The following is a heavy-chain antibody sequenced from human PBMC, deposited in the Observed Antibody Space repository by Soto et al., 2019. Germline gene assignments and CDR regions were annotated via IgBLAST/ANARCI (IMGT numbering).Heavy chain of an antibody. CDR2: IAYDGSNK. CDR1: GFTFSSYA. J-gene: IGHJ3*02. CDR3: ASDHHRRGMWELLRWVNDAFDI. D-gene: IGHD1-26*01. V-gene: IGHV3-30-3*01. Sequence: QVQLVESGGGVVQPGRSLRLSCAASGFTFSSYAMHWVSQAPGKGLEWVAVIAYDGSNKYYADSVKGRFTISRDNSKKTLYMQMNSLRAEDTAVYYCASDHHRRGMWELLRWVNDAFDIWGQGTMVTVSS.